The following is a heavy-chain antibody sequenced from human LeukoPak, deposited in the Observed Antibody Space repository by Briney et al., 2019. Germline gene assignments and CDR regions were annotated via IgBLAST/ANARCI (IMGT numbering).Heavy chain of an antibody. J-gene: IGHJ4*02. CDR2: IYKTGNT. D-gene: IGHD5-24*01. CDR3: ARSWAVGWLPYFDY. Sequence: PSETLSLTCTVSGGSISSTTYYWAWIRQPPGEGLEWIGSIYKTGNTNYSPSLKSRVFISVDTSNNRFSLKLSSVTAADTAVYYCARSWAVGWLPYFDYWGQGTLVTVSS. CDR1: GGSISSTTYY. V-gene: IGHV4-39*07.